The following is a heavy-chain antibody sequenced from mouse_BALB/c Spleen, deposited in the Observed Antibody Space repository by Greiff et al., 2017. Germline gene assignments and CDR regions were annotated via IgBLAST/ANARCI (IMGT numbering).Heavy chain of an antibody. J-gene: IGHJ4*01. CDR3: ARDGNPNCNALDY. V-gene: IGHV2-6-7*01. CDR2: IWGDGST. D-gene: IGHD2-1*01. CDR1: GFSLTGYG. Sequence: VKLMESGPGLVAPSQTLSITCTDSGFSLTGYGVNWVRQPPGKGLEWLGMIWGDGSTDYNSALKSRLSISKDNTKSHVFLKMNSLQTDDTARYYCARDGNPNCNALDYWGQGTSLTVSS.